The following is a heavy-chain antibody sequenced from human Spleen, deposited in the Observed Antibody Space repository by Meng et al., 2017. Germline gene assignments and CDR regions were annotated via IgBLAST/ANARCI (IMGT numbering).Heavy chain of an antibody. CDR2: INTDASST. J-gene: IGHJ3*01. CDR1: GFTFSSYN. V-gene: IGHV3-74*03. D-gene: IGHD2-21*02. Sequence: GESLKISCAASGFTFSSYNMHWVRQTPGEGLVWVSRINTDASSTTYADSVKGRFTISRDDAKNTVYLQMNSLRAEDTAVYYCARQGGVTTDAFDLWGQGTMVTVSS. CDR3: ARQGGVTTDAFDL.